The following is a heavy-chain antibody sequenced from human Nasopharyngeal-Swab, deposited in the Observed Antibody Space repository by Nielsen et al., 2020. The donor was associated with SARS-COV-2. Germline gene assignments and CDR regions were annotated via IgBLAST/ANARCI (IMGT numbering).Heavy chain of an antibody. V-gene: IGHV3-7*01. Sequence: GESLKISCAASGFIFSTFWMSWVRQAPGKGLEWVANIKQDGGEKYFVDSVKGRFTISRDNAKNSLYLQMNSLRAEDTAVYYCASLNYYGSGSYFYGSRTSYAFDIWGQGTMVTVSS. J-gene: IGHJ3*02. CDR1: GFIFSTFW. D-gene: IGHD3-10*01. CDR3: ASLNYYGSGSYFYGSRTSYAFDI. CDR2: IKQDGGEK.